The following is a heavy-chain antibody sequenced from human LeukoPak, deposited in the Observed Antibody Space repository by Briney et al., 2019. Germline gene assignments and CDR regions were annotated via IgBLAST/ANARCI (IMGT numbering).Heavy chain of an antibody. D-gene: IGHD2-21*02. CDR2: IYYSGRT. Sequence: SQTLSLTCTVSGGSISSGDYYWGWHRQPPGTGVEWIGYIYYSGRTYYNPSLKRRVTISVDTSKNQFSLKLSSVTAADTAVYYCARAECGGDCYLDYWGQGTLVTVSS. V-gene: IGHV4-30-4*08. CDR1: GGSISSGDYY. CDR3: ARAECGGDCYLDY. J-gene: IGHJ4*02.